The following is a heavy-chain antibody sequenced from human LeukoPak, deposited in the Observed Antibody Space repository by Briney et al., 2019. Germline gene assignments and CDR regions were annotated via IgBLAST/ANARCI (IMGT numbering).Heavy chain of an antibody. D-gene: IGHD3-10*02. Sequence: GGSLRLSCAASEFTVSNKYISWVRQAPGKGLEWVSVIYSGGTAYYADSVKGRFTISRDNSKNTLYLQMGSLRAEDTALYYCASCSRAEGDAFDIWGQGTMVTVSS. J-gene: IGHJ3*02. CDR1: EFTVSNKY. CDR2: IYSGGTA. CDR3: ASCSRAEGDAFDI. V-gene: IGHV3-53*01.